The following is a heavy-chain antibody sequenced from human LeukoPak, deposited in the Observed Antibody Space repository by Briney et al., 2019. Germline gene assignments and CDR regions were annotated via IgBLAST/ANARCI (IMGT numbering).Heavy chain of an antibody. J-gene: IGHJ4*02. CDR3: ARGGELLVFDY. V-gene: IGHV1-69*04. CDR2: IIPILGIT. D-gene: IGHD1-26*01. CDR1: GGTFSSYA. Sequence: SVKVSCKASGGTFSSYAISWVRQAPGQGLEWMGRIIPILGITNYAQKFQGRVTITADKSTSTAYMELSSLRSEDTAVYYCARGGELLVFDYWGQGTLVTASS.